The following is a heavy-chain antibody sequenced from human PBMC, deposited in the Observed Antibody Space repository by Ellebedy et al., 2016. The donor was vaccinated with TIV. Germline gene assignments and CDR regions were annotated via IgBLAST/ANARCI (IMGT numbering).Heavy chain of an antibody. CDR1: GGSVSSGRYY. Sequence: SETLSLXXIVSGGSVSSGRYYWSWIRQSPGKGLEWIGYIYYSGSTKFNPSLKSRVTISVDTSKNQFSLKLSSVTAADTAVYYCARGRGSRKEYSAYDYPLDYWGQGTLVTVSS. CDR2: IYYSGST. V-gene: IGHV4-61*01. CDR3: ARGRGSRKEYSAYDYPLDY. D-gene: IGHD5-12*01. J-gene: IGHJ4*02.